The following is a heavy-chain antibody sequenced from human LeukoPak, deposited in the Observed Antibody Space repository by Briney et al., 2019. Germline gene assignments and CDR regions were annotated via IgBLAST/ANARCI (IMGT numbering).Heavy chain of an antibody. CDR3: TRDAYSSGCPDY. J-gene: IGHJ4*02. D-gene: IGHD6-19*01. CDR1: GFTFGGYA. Sequence: GGSLRLSCTASGFTFGGYAMSWFRQAPGKGLEWVGFIRSKAYGGTTEYAASVKGRFTISRDDSKSIAYLQMNSLKTEDTAVYYCTRDAYSSGCPDYWGQGTLVTVSS. V-gene: IGHV3-49*03. CDR2: IRSKAYGGTT.